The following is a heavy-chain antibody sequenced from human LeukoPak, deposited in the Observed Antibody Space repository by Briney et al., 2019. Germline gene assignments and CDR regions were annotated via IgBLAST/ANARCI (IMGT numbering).Heavy chain of an antibody. CDR3: AKAVYCSSTSCYGGFDC. D-gene: IGHD2-2*01. CDR2: ISGSGGSR. CDR1: GFTFSSYA. Sequence: GGSLRLSCAASGFTFSSYAMSWVRQAPGKGLEWVSAISGSGGSRYYADSVKGRFTISRDNSKPTLYLQMNSLRAEDAAVYYCAKAVYCSSTSCYGGFDCWGQGTLVTVSS. J-gene: IGHJ4*02. V-gene: IGHV3-23*01.